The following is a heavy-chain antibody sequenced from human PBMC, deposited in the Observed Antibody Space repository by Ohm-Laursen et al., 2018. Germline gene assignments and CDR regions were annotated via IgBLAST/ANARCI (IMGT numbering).Heavy chain of an antibody. Sequence: AASVKVSCKASGYTFTSYDINWVRQATGQGLEWMGWMNPNSGTTDYAQKFQGRVTMTTDAFTTTVYMDLRSLRSDDTAVYYCARDGLYYDSRGYTLYFNLWGRGTLVTVSS. CDR2: MNPNSGTT. V-gene: IGHV1-8*01. CDR3: ARDGLYYDSRGYTLYFNL. CDR1: GYTFTSYD. J-gene: IGHJ2*01. D-gene: IGHD3-22*01.